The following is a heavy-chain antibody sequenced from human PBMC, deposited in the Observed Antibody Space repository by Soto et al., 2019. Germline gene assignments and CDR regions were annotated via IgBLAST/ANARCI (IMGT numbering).Heavy chain of an antibody. CDR2: INSDASST. CDR1: GFTLSSYW. D-gene: IGHD3-16*01. J-gene: IGHJ6*04. Sequence: GGSLRLSCAGSGFTLSSYWMHWVRQAPGKGLVWVSRINSDASSTTYADSVKGRFAISRDNAKNTLYLQMNSLRAEDTAVYYCERDWRIWGRDVWGKGTRVPVS. CDR3: ERDWRIWGRDV. V-gene: IGHV3-74*01.